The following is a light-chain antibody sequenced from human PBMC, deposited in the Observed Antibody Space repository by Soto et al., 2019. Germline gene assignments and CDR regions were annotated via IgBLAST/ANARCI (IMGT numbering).Light chain of an antibody. CDR3: QQYGRT. J-gene: IGKJ1*01. Sequence: EIVLTQSPGTLSVFPGERATLSCRASQSVSSSYLAWYQQKPGQAPRLLIYGASSRATGIPDRFSGSGSGTDFTLTISRLEPEDFAVYYCQQYGRTFGQGTKVDIK. V-gene: IGKV3-20*01. CDR2: GAS. CDR1: QSVSSSY.